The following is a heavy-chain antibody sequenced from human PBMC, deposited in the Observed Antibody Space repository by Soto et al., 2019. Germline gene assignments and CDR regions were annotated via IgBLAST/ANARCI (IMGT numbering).Heavy chain of an antibody. Sequence: DVQLVESGGGLVQPGGSLRLSCAASGFTFSRFWMHWVRQAPGKGLVWVSRINTDGSSTTYADSVNRRFTISRDSAKNTLYLQMDSLRAEDTGVYYCTRDPGAYSSTWSFYLDSWGQGTLVTVSS. CDR3: TRDPGAYSSTWSFYLDS. CDR2: INTDGSST. V-gene: IGHV3-74*01. CDR1: GFTFSRFW. J-gene: IGHJ4*02. D-gene: IGHD6-13*01.